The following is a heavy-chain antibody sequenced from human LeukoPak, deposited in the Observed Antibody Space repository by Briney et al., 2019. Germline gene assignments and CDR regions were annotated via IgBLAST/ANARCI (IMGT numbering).Heavy chain of an antibody. CDR1: GFTFSSYG. CDR2: IWYDGSNK. Sequence: GRSLRLSCAASGFTFSSYGMHWVRQAPGKGLEWVAVIWYDGSNKYYADSVKGRFTISRDNSKNTLYLQMNSLRAEDTAVYYCARERSSGGMDVWGQGTTVTVSS. V-gene: IGHV3-33*01. CDR3: ARERSSGGMDV. D-gene: IGHD2-15*01. J-gene: IGHJ6*02.